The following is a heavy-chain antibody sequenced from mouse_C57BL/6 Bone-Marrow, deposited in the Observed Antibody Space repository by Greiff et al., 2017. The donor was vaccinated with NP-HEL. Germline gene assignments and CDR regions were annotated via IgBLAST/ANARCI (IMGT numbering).Heavy chain of an antibody. CDR3: ARHEGVHSNYGVYAMDY. J-gene: IGHJ4*01. D-gene: IGHD2-5*01. Sequence: QVQLQQSGAELVKPGASVKLSCKASGYTFTEYTIHWVKQRSGQGLEWIGWFYPGSGSIKYNEKFKDKATLTADKPSSTVYMELSRLTSEDSAVYFCARHEGVHSNYGVYAMDYWGQGTSVTVSS. V-gene: IGHV1-62-2*01. CDR1: GYTFTEYT. CDR2: FYPGSGSI.